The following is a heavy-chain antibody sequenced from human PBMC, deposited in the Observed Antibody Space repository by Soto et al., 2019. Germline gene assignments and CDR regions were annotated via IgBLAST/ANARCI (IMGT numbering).Heavy chain of an antibody. J-gene: IGHJ4*02. Sequence: EVQLLESGGKLVQPGGSLTLSCAASGFTFSTYAMAWVRQAPGEGLEWVSGVSASGLNTDYADPVKGRFYISRDNCKNLAPLQVNRLRGEDTGLCLWAKVRRRGASGYFFDYWGQGEGVSVSS. CDR1: GFTFSTYA. D-gene: IGHD1-1*01. V-gene: IGHV3-23*01. CDR3: AKVRRRGASGYFFDY. CDR2: VSASGLNT.